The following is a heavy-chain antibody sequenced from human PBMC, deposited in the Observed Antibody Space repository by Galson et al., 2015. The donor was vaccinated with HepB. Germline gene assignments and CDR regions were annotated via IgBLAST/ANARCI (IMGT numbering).Heavy chain of an antibody. D-gene: IGHD4-17*01. V-gene: IGHV4-59*08. CDR1: GGSISSYY. CDR2: IYYSGST. CDR3: ARLPTVTTRVRYFDY. Sequence: SETLSLTCTVSGGSISSYYWSWIRQPPGKGLEWIGYIYYSGSTNYNPSLKSRVTISVDTSKNQFSLKLSSVTAADTAVYYCARLPTVTTRVRYFDYWGQGTLVTVSS. J-gene: IGHJ4*02.